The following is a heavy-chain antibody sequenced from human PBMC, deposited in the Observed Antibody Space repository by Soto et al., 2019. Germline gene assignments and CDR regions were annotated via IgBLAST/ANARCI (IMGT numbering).Heavy chain of an antibody. V-gene: IGHV4-39*01. J-gene: IGHJ5*02. Sequence: SETLSLTCTVSGGSISSSSYYWGWIRQPPGKGLEWIGSIYYSGSTYYNPSLKSRVTISVDTSKNQFSLKLSSVTAADTAVYYCARHSKITGAFVVPAAMMINWFDPWGQGTLVTVSS. CDR1: GGSISSSSYY. CDR3: ARHSKITGAFVVPAAMMINWFDP. D-gene: IGHD2-2*01. CDR2: IYYSGST.